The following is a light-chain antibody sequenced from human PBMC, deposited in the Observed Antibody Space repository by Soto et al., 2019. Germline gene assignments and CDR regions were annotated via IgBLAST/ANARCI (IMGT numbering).Light chain of an antibody. J-gene: IGLJ1*01. Sequence: QSVLTQPASVSGSPGQSITISCTGTSSDVGGYNYVSWYQQYPGKAPKLMIYEVSNRPSGVSNRFSGSKSGNTAPLTISGLQAEDEADYYCSSYTSSSTHYVFGTGTKVTVL. CDR1: SSDVGGYNY. V-gene: IGLV2-14*01. CDR3: SSYTSSSTHYV. CDR2: EVS.